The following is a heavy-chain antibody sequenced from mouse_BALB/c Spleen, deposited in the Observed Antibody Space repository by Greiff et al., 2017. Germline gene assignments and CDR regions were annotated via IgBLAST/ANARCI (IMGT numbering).Heavy chain of an antibody. CDR3: ARSSGNYYAMDY. CDR2: INPSTGYT. V-gene: IGHV1-7*01. CDR1: GYTFTSYW. J-gene: IGHJ4*01. Sequence: QVQLKESGAELAKPGASVKMSCTASGYTFTSYWMHWVQQRPGQGLEWIGYINPSTGYTEYTQKFKDKATFTADKSSSTAYMQLSSLTSEDSAVYYCARSSGNYYAMDYWGQGTSVTVSS. D-gene: IGHD3-1*01.